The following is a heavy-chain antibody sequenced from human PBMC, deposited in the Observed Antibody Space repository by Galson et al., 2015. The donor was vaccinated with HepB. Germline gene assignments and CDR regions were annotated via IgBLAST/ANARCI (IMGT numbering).Heavy chain of an antibody. D-gene: IGHD7-27*01. J-gene: IGHJ6*03. CDR1: GFNFSSYW. Sequence: SLRLYCAAYGFNFSSYWMSWVRQAQGKGLEWVANIKQDGSGKSYVDSVKCRFTISRDNAKNSLYLQMNSLRAEDTAVYYCAREWGYYMDVWGKWTTVTVSS. V-gene: IGHV3-7*01. CDR3: AREWGYYMDV. CDR2: IKQDGSGK.